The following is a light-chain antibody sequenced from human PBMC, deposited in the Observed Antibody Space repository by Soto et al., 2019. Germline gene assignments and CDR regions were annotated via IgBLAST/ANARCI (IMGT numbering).Light chain of an antibody. CDR1: RDISKW. V-gene: IGKV1-12*01. CDR2: AAS. CDR3: QQSHTFPYT. J-gene: IGKJ2*01. Sequence: DLQMTQSPSSVSASVGDRVIITCRATRDISKWAAWYQQKPGRAPSLLIYAASNLQSGVPSRFSGSGSGTDFTLTISGLQPDDFATYYCQQSHTFPYTFGHGTKLEI.